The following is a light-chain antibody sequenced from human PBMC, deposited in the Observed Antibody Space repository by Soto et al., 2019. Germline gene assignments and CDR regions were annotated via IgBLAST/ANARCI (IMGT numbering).Light chain of an antibody. Sequence: AIQLTQSPSSLSASEGDRVTITCRASQGIGRDLVWYQQKPGKAPNLLISDVSTLESVVPSRFSGSGSGTDFTLTISSLRPEDFATYYCQQFNAYPLTFGGGTKVDIK. CDR1: QGIGRD. CDR2: DVS. V-gene: IGKV1-13*02. CDR3: QQFNAYPLT. J-gene: IGKJ4*01.